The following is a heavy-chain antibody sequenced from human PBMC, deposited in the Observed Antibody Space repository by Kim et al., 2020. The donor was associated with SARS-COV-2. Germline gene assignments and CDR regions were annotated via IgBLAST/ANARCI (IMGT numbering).Heavy chain of an antibody. D-gene: IGHD3-16*02. V-gene: IGHV4-4*02. CDR3: ATRQTESLPPLFYYYYGMDV. J-gene: IGHJ6*02. CDR2: IYHSGST. CDR1: GGSISSSNW. Sequence: SETLSLTCAVSGGSISSSNWWSWVRQPPGKGLEWIGEIYHSGSTNYNPSLKSRVTISVDKSKNQFSLKLSSVTAADTAVYYCATRQTESLPPLFYYYYGMDVWGQGTTVTVSS.